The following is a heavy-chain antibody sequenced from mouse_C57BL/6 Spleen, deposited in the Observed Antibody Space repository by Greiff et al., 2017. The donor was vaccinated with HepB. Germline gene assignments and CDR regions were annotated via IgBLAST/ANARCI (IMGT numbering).Heavy chain of an antibody. CDR2: IDPEDGDT. CDR3: TAVLYYEYDGGYAMDY. J-gene: IGHJ4*01. Sequence: EVQLQQSGAELVRPGASVKLSCTASGFNIKDYYMHWVKQRPEQGLEWIGRIDPEDGDTEYAPKFQGKATMTADTSSNTAYLQLSSLTSEDTAVYYCTAVLYYEYDGGYAMDYWGQGTSVTVS. V-gene: IGHV14-1*01. D-gene: IGHD2-4*01. CDR1: GFNIKDYY.